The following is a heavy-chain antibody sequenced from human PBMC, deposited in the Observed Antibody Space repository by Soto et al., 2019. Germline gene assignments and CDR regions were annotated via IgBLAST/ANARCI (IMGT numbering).Heavy chain of an antibody. D-gene: IGHD1-26*01. CDR2: SNPNSGNT. CDR3: ARGPMGDYFYGQDV. V-gene: IGHV1-8*01. Sequence: GASVKVSCKASGYTFYSYYINWVRQATGQGLEWMGWSNPNSGNTAYAQKLQGRVTMTRNTSMSTAYMELSSLTSADPAVYYCARGPMGDYFYGQDVWGQGTTGNVPS. CDR1: GYTFYSYY. J-gene: IGHJ6*02.